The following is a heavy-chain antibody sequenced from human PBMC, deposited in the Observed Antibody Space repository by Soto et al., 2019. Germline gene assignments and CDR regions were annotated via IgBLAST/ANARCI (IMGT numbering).Heavy chain of an antibody. J-gene: IGHJ5*02. CDR3: TTDGGVSAYPLFWA. D-gene: IGHD2-8*02. CDR2: LHSDGSTT. V-gene: IGHV3-74*01. Sequence: PVGSLRLSCAASGFIFSSYWMHWVRQAPGKGLVWVSRLHSDGSTTSYADSVKGRFTISRDNAKNTLYLQMNSLKTEDTAVYHCTTDGGVSAYPLFWAWGQGTLVTV. CDR1: GFIFSSYW.